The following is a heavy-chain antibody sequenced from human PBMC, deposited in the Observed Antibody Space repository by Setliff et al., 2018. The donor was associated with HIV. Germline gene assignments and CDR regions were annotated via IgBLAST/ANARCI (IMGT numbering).Heavy chain of an antibody. CDR1: GVTFSIYS. J-gene: IGHJ4*02. V-gene: IGHV3-48*01. CDR3: ARDRGGSYTPLDF. CDR2: ISRDGNTI. Sequence: LRLSCVVSGVTFSIYSMAWVRQAPGKGLEWLSYISRDGNTIYYADSVKGRFTISRDNARNSLYLQLNSLRAEDTAVYYCARDRGGSYTPLDFWGQGTLVTVSS. D-gene: IGHD1-26*01.